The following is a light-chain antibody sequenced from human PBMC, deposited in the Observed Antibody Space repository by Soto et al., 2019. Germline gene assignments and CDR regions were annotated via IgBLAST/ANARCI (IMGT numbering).Light chain of an antibody. Sequence: QSALTQPASVSGSPGQSITISCSGTSSGVGGYNYVSWYQQHPGKAPKLMIYEVSNRPSGDSNRFSGSKSGNTASLTISGLQAEDEADYYCSSYTSSSYVVFGGGTKVTVL. CDR2: EVS. CDR3: SSYTSSSYVV. J-gene: IGLJ2*01. CDR1: SSGVGGYNY. V-gene: IGLV2-14*01.